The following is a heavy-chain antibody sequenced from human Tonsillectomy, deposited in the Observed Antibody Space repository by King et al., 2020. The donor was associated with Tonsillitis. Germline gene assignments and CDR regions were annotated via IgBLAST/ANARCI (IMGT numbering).Heavy chain of an antibody. Sequence: VQLVESGGDLVKPGGSLRLSCAASGFTFSDYYMSWIRQAPGRGLEWVSYISSSGSTTYYADSVKGRFTISRDNAKNSLYLQMNSLRAEDTAVYYWARRMVVKYYYYGMDVWGQGTTVTVSS. CDR1: GFTFSDYY. CDR3: ARRMVVKYYYYGMDV. CDR2: ISSSGSTT. J-gene: IGHJ6*02. V-gene: IGHV3-11*01. D-gene: IGHD2-8*01.